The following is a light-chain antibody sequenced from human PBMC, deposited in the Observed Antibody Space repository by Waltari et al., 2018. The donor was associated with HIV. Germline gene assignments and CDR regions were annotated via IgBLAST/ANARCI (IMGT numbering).Light chain of an antibody. CDR1: QSISRG. CDR3: QQYDSSLT. J-gene: IGKJ1*01. Sequence: DIQMTQSPSTLSASVGDRVTITCRATQSISRGLAWYQQKPGKAPKLLIYKASTLHTGVPSRFSGSGSGTEFTLSIDSLQPDDFATYYCQQYDSSLTFGQGTKVDI. V-gene: IGKV1-5*03. CDR2: KAS.